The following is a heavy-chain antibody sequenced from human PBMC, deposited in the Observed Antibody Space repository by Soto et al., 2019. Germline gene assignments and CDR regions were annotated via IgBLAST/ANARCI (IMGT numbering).Heavy chain of an antibody. CDR1: GGSISSSSYY. Sequence: TLSLTCTVSGGSISSSSYYWGWIRQPPGKGLEWIGSIYYSGSTYYNPSLKSRVTISVDTSKNQFSLKLSSVTAADTAVYYCARRGYYYDSSGYPYYFDYWGQGTLVTVSS. V-gene: IGHV4-39*01. CDR2: IYYSGST. J-gene: IGHJ4*02. CDR3: ARRGYYYDSSGYPYYFDY. D-gene: IGHD3-22*01.